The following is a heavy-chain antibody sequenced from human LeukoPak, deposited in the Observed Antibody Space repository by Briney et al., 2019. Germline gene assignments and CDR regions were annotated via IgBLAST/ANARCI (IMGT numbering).Heavy chain of an antibody. CDR2: INHSGST. D-gene: IGHD6-13*01. V-gene: IGHV4-34*01. CDR3: ARDLVRGQPDY. CDR1: GGSFSGYY. J-gene: IGHJ4*02. Sequence: SETLSLTCAVYGGSFSGYYWSGVRQPPGKGLEWIGEINHSGSTNYNPSLKSRVTISVDTSKNQFSLKLSSVTAADTAVYYCARDLVRGQPDYWGQGTLVTVSS.